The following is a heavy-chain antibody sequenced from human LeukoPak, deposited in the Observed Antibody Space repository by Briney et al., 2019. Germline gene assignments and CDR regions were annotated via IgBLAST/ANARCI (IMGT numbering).Heavy chain of an antibody. CDR3: ASDLGTVTTVYYYYYGMDV. CDR1: GGSISSSSYY. D-gene: IGHD4-4*01. Sequence: SETLSLTCTVSGGSISSSSYYWGWIRQPPGKGLEWIGSIYYSGSTYYNPSLKSRVTISVDTSKNQFSLKLSSVTAADTAVYYCASDLGTVTTVYYYYYGMDVWGQGTTVTVSS. V-gene: IGHV4-39*01. CDR2: IYYSGST. J-gene: IGHJ6*02.